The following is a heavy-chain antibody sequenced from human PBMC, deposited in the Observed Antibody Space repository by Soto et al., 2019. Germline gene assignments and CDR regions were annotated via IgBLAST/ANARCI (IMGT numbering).Heavy chain of an antibody. J-gene: IGHJ4*02. CDR2: INSDGSST. CDR1: GFTFSSYW. D-gene: IGHD5-12*01. CDR3: VRVPTGGYAFSLDDY. V-gene: IGHV3-74*01. Sequence: EVQLVESGGGLVQPGGSLRLSCAASGFTFSSYWMHWFRQAPGKGLVWVSRINSDGSSTTYADSVKGRFTISRDNAKNTLYLQMNSLRAEDTAVYYCVRVPTGGYAFSLDDYWGQGTLVTVSS.